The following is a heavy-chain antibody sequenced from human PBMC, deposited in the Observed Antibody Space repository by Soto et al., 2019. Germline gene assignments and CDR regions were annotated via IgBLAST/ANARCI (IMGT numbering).Heavy chain of an antibody. CDR2: IYISGST. D-gene: IGHD6-6*01. V-gene: IGHV4-4*07. CDR3: ATLQREWYSSSSGLGWFDP. J-gene: IGHJ5*02. Sequence: SETLSLTCTISGGSISSYYWSWIRQPAGKGLEWIGRIYISGSTNYNPSLKSRVTMSVDTSKNQFSLKLSSVTAADTAVYYCATLQREWYSSSSGLGWFDPWGQGTLVTLSS. CDR1: GGSISSYY.